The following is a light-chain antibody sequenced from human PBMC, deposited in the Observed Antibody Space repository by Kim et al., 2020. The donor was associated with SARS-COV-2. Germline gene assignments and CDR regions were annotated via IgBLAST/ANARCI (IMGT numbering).Light chain of an antibody. J-gene: IGKJ5*01. Sequence: EIALTQSPDTLPVSPGERATHFCSASQRVNTEYLDWYQQKLGQAPKLLIYGASSRATDVPDRFSGSGSGTDFTLTISNLEPEDFAVYYCQQYDRSPITFGQGKRLEIK. V-gene: IGKV3-20*01. CDR1: QRVNTEY. CDR2: GAS. CDR3: QQYDRSPIT.